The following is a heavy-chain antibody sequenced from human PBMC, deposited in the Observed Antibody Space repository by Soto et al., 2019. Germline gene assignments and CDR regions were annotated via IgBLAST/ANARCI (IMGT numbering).Heavy chain of an antibody. CDR1: GFIFSGSA. V-gene: IGHV3-73*02. Sequence: EVQLVESGGGLVQPGGSLKLSCAASGFIFSGSAIHWVRQASGKGLEWVGRIRSRANNFATSSAASVKGRFTFSRDDSKNTAYLQMNTLKPEDTAVYYCAKDSTYYDFWSAYSYWGQGTLVTVSS. J-gene: IGHJ4*02. CDR3: AKDSTYYDFWSAYSY. CDR2: IRSRANNFAT. D-gene: IGHD3-3*01.